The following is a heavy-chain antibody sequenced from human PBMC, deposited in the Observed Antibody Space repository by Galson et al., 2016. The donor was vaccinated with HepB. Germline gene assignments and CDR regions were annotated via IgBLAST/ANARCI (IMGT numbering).Heavy chain of an antibody. CDR1: GFTFSTYG. CDR2: IWYDGSDE. Sequence: SLRLSCAASGFTFSTYGLHWVRQAPGKGLEWVAVIWYDGSDEYYADSVKGRFTISRDNSKNILYLQVNSLRAEDTAIYYCAKDRRSYSVGGDFDYWGQEPWSPSPQ. D-gene: IGHD1-26*01. J-gene: IGHJ4*01. CDR3: AKDRRSYSVGGDFDY. V-gene: IGHV3-33*06.